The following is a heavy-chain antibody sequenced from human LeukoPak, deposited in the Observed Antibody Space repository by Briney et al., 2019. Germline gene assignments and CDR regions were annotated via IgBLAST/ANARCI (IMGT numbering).Heavy chain of an antibody. V-gene: IGHV3-48*01. CDR1: GFAFRSYS. Sequence: GGSLRLSCAASGFAFRSYSMNWVRQAPGKGLEWVSYISSFSGTIDYADSVKGRFIISRDNAQNSLFLQMNSLRAEDTAVYYCVRDQGGAVSYWGQGTLVTVSS. J-gene: IGHJ4*02. CDR2: ISSFSGTI. D-gene: IGHD3-16*01. CDR3: VRDQGGAVSY.